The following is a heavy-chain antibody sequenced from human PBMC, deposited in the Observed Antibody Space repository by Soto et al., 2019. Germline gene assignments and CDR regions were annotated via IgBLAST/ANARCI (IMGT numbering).Heavy chain of an antibody. V-gene: IGHV4-31*03. Sequence: QVQLQESGPGLVKPSQTLSLTCTVSGGSISSGGYYWSWIRQHPGKGLEWIGYIYYSGSTYYNPSLKSRVTRSVDTSKNQFSLKLSSVTAADTAVYYCARDRPVPAAMWGGSYYGMDVWGQGTTVTVSS. CDR2: IYYSGST. D-gene: IGHD2-2*01. CDR1: GGSISSGGYY. J-gene: IGHJ6*02. CDR3: ARDRPVPAAMWGGSYYGMDV.